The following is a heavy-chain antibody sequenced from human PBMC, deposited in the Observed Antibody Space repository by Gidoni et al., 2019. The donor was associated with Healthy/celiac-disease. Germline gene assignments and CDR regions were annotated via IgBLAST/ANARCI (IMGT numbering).Heavy chain of an antibody. CDR1: GFPFSSYS. Sequence: EVQLVESGGGLVKPGGSLRLSCAASGFPFSSYSMNWVRQAPGKGLEWVSSISSSSSYIYYADSVKGRFTISRDNAKNSLYLQMNSLRAEDTAVYYCARDHDAYYYGMDVWGQGTTVTVSS. CDR3: ARDHDAYYYGMDV. D-gene: IGHD3-16*01. V-gene: IGHV3-21*01. J-gene: IGHJ6*02. CDR2: ISSSSSYI.